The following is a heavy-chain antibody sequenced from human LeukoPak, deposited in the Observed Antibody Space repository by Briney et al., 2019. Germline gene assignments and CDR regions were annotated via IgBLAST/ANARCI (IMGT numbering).Heavy chain of an antibody. CDR3: ARDYSGSYHLYYFDY. CDR1: GFTFSSYS. Sequence: GGSLRLSCAASGFTFSSYSMNWVRQAPGKGLEWVSSISSSSSYIYYADSVKGRFTISRDNAKSSLYLQMNSLRAEDTAVYYCARDYSGSYHLYYFDYWGQGTLVTVSS. CDR2: ISSSSSYI. V-gene: IGHV3-21*01. D-gene: IGHD1-26*01. J-gene: IGHJ4*02.